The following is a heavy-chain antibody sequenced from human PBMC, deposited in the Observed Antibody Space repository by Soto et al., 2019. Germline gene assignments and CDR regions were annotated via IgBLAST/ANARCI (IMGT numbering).Heavy chain of an antibody. D-gene: IGHD2-2*01. CDR3: ARDSIVVVPAAMESVLDFWSGYRPNFDY. J-gene: IGHJ4*02. CDR1: GFTFSSYS. Sequence: GGSLRLSCAASGFTFSSYSMNWVRQAPGKGLEWVSSISSSSSYIYYADSVKGRFTISRDNAKNSLYLQMNSLRAEDTAVYYCARDSIVVVPAAMESVLDFWSGYRPNFDYWGQGTLVTVSS. CDR2: ISSSSSYI. V-gene: IGHV3-21*01.